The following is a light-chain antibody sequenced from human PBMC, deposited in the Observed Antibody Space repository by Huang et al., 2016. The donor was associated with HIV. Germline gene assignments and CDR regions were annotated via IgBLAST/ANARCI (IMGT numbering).Light chain of an antibody. CDR3: QQYNNRNS. J-gene: IGKJ2*03. CDR2: GAS. CDR1: QSVRNN. V-gene: IGKV3-15*01. Sequence: EIVLTQSPATLAASPGDRATLSCRASQSVRNNLAWYQQNPGQSPRLLIYGASTRATGILPRFSGSGSGTEFTLTISSLQTEDFAVYYCQQYNNRNSFGQGTKLEIK.